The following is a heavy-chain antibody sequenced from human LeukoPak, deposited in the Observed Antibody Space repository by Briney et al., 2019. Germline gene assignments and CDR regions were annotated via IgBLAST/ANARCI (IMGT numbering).Heavy chain of an antibody. V-gene: IGHV3-21*01. Sequence: GGSLRLSCNASGFNGFSFSTYSMNWVRQAPGKGLEWVSSISSTSNYISYGRSVRGRFTISRDNAKNSLFLHMNSLRVEDTAIYYCARDPGYMDVWGLGTTVNVSS. J-gene: IGHJ6*03. CDR3: ARDPGYMDV. CDR2: ISSTSNYI. CDR1: GFNGFSFSTYS.